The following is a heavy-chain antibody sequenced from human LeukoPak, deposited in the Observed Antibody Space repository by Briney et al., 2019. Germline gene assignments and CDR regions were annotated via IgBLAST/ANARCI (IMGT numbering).Heavy chain of an antibody. Sequence: PGGSLRLSCAASGLTFSRYWMTWVRQAPGKGLEWVANIKLDGTEKYYVDSVKGRFTISRDNAKNSLDLQMNSLRVEDTAVYYCARDLGLSGYDLLDYWGQGTMVTVSS. CDR2: IKLDGTEK. V-gene: IGHV3-7*01. CDR1: GLTFSRYW. D-gene: IGHD5-12*01. J-gene: IGHJ4*02. CDR3: ARDLGLSGYDLLDY.